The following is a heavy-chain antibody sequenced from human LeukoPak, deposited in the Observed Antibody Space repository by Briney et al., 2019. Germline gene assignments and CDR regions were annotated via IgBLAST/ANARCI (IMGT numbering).Heavy chain of an antibody. CDR2: INSDGSET. J-gene: IGHJ4*02. Sequence: GGSLRLSCAASGFTFSSYAMSWVRHAPGKGLVWVSRINSDGSETIYADSVKGRFTISRDNAKNTLYLQMNSLRAEDTAVYYCARVRMGDDFNPFDYWGQGTLVTVSS. D-gene: IGHD3-16*01. V-gene: IGHV3-74*01. CDR3: ARVRMGDDFNPFDY. CDR1: GFTFSSYA.